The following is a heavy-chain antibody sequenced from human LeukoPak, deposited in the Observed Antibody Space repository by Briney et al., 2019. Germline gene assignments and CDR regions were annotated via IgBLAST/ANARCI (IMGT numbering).Heavy chain of an antibody. J-gene: IGHJ4*02. V-gene: IGHV3-74*01. D-gene: IGHD3-16*02. CDR1: GLTFSNYW. Sequence: GGSLRLSCVASGLTFSNYWMHWVRQAPGKGLVWVSRINTDGSITNYADSVKGRFTISRDNAKNTLYLQMNSLRVEDTAVYYCASAGSYRHDYWGQGTLVTVSS. CDR2: INTDGSIT. CDR3: ASAGSYRHDY.